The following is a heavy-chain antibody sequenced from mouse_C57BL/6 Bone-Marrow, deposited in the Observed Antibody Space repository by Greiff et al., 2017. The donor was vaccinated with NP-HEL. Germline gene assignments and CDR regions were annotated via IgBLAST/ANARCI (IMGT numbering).Heavy chain of an antibody. D-gene: IGHD1-1*01. CDR3: ARRLYYNDSSKDYFDY. J-gene: IGHJ2*01. CDR1: GYTFTSYW. Sequence: VQLQQPGAELVKPGASVKMSCKASGYTFTSYWITWVKQRPGQGLEWIGDIYPGSGSTNYNEKFKSKATLTVDTSSSTAYMQLSSLTSEDSAVYYCARRLYYNDSSKDYFDYWGQGTTLTVSS. V-gene: IGHV1-55*01. CDR2: IYPGSGST.